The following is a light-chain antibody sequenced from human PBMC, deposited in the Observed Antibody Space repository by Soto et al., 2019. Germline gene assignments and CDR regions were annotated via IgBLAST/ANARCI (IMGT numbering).Light chain of an antibody. Sequence: EIVITQSPATLSVSPGERVTLSCRASQSAISNLAWYQQKPGQTPRLLIYDASTRATGVPARFSGSGSGTEFTLTISSLLSEDFAVYYCHQYYKWPLTFGGGTKVDIK. CDR2: DAS. V-gene: IGKV3-15*01. CDR3: HQYYKWPLT. J-gene: IGKJ4*01. CDR1: QSAISN.